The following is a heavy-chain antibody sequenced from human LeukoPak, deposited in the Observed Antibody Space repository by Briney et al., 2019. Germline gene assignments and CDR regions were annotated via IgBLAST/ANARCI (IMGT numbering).Heavy chain of an antibody. V-gene: IGHV1-69*13. D-gene: IGHD5-12*01. Sequence: ASVKVSCKASGGTFSSYAISWVRQAPGQGLEWMGGIIPIFGTANYAQKFQGRVTITADESTSTAYMELSSLRSEDTAVYYCARAPRWDIVATTRFYYYYYGMDVWGQGTTVTVSS. CDR2: IIPIFGTA. J-gene: IGHJ6*02. CDR3: ARAPRWDIVATTRFYYYYYGMDV. CDR1: GGTFSSYA.